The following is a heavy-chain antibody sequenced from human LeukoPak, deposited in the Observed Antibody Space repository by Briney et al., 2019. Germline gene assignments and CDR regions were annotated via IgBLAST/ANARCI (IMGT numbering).Heavy chain of an antibody. V-gene: IGHV3-48*04. CDR2: ISSSGSTT. D-gene: IGHD3-9*01. CDR3: ARDISNYYDIAY. J-gene: IGHJ4*02. Sequence: GGSLRLSCAAYGFTLSSYTMNWVRQAPGKGLEWISYISSSGSTTYYADSVRGRFTISRDNAKNSLFLQMNSLRAEDTAVYYCARDISNYYDIAYWGQGTLVTVSS. CDR1: GFTLSSYT.